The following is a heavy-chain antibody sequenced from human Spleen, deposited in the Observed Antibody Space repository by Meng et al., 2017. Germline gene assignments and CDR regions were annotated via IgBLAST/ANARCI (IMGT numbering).Heavy chain of an antibody. V-gene: IGHV4-34*01. D-gene: IGHD4-17*01. CDR2: INHSGST. J-gene: IGHJ4*02. Sequence: QGQLQQWGAGLLQPSGTLSLNCVVSGGYFRDYYWSWIRQPPGKVLEWIGEINHSGSTNYNPSLKSRVTISVDTSKNQFSLKLSSVTAADTAVYYCAREPNYGDYGGGFDYWGQGTLVTVSS. CDR3: AREPNYGDYGGGFDY. CDR1: GGYFRDYY.